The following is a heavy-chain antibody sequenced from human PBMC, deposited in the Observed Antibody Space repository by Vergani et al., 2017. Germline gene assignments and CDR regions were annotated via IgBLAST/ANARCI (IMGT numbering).Heavy chain of an antibody. CDR1: GFTFSSYA. V-gene: IGHV3-30-3*01. CDR3: ARDRKVDXGSYFGEQTGYYYYGMDV. D-gene: IGHD1-26*01. CDR2: ISYDGSNK. J-gene: IGHJ6*02. Sequence: QVQLVESGGGVVQPGRSLRLSCAASGFTFSSYAMHWVRQAPGKGLEWVAVISYDGSNKYYADSVKGRFTISRDNSKNTLYLQMNSLRAEDTAVYYCARDRKVDXGSYFGEQTGYYYYGMDVWGQGTTVTVSS.